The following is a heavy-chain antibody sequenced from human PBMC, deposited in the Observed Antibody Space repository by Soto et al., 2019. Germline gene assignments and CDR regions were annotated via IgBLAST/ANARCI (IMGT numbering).Heavy chain of an antibody. J-gene: IGHJ3*02. CDR2: ISSSGGTT. D-gene: IGHD1-1*01. CDR3: AKVIQGRGATTGDDAFDI. V-gene: IGHV3-23*01. Sequence: EVHLLESGGGLVQPGGSLRLSCVGSEFTFSNYAMNWVRQAPGEGPEWVSLISSSGGTTYYADSVKGRFSISRDNSKNTLYLQMNSLRVEDTAIYYCAKVIQGRGATTGDDAFDIWGQGTMVTVSS. CDR1: EFTFSNYA.